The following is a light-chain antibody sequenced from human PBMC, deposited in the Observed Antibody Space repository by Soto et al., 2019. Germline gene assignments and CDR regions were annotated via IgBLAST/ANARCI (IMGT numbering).Light chain of an antibody. Sequence: QSALTQSASVSGSPGQSITISCTGTSSDVGGYNYVSWYQQHPGKAPKLIIYDVSNRPSGVSTRFSGSKSGNTASLTISGLQDEEEADYSCSSYTSTNSWVFGGGTKLTVL. J-gene: IGLJ3*02. V-gene: IGLV2-14*01. CDR2: DVS. CDR1: SSDVGGYNY. CDR3: SSYTSTNSWV.